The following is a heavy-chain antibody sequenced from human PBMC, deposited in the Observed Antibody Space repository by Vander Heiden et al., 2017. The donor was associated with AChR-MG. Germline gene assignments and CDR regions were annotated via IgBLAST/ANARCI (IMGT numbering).Heavy chain of an antibody. CDR2: IKQDGSEK. Sequence: YWMSWVRQAPGKGLEWVANIKQDGSEKYYVDSVKGRFTISRDNAKNSLYLQMNSLRAEDTAVYYCARDLISTYSGSYSGYFQHWGQGTLVTVSS. V-gene: IGHV3-7*01. CDR3: ARDLISTYSGSYSGYFQH. D-gene: IGHD1-26*01. CDR1: YW. J-gene: IGHJ1*01.